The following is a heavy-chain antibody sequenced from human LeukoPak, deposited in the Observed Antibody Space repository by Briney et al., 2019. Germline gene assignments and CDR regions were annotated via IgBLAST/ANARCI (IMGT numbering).Heavy chain of an antibody. CDR2: INPNSGGT. V-gene: IGHV1-2*02. CDR1: GYTFTGYY. CDR3: ARDRLEQYPNWFDP. Sequence: GASVKVSCKASGYTFTGYYMHWVRQAPGQGLEWMGWINPNSGGTNYAQKFQGRVTMTRDTSISTAYMELSRLRSDDTAVYYCARDRLEQYPNWFDPWGQGTLVTVSS. D-gene: IGHD1/OR15-1a*01. J-gene: IGHJ5*02.